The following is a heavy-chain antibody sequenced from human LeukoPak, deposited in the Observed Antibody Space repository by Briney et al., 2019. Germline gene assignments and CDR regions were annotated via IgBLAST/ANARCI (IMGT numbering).Heavy chain of an antibody. D-gene: IGHD1-26*01. CDR1: GFTFSSYG. CDR3: ARDGHSRSYGFDY. V-gene: IGHV3-33*01. Sequence: GRSLRLSCAASGFTFSSYGMHWVRQAPGKGLEWVAVIWYDGSNKHYADSVKGRFTISRDNSKNTLYLQMNSLRAEDTAVYYCARDGHSRSYGFDYWGQGTLVTVSS. CDR2: IWYDGSNK. J-gene: IGHJ4*02.